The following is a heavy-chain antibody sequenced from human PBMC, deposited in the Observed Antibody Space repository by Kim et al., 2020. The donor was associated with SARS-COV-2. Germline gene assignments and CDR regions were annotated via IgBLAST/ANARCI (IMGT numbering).Heavy chain of an antibody. Sequence: SETLSLTCTVSGGSISSGSYYWSWIRQPAGKGLEWIGRIYTSGSTNYNPSLKSRVTISVDTSKNQFSLKLSSVTAADTAVYYCARDHYAPLWGQGTLVTVSS. D-gene: IGHD2-2*01. CDR1: GGSISSGSYY. CDR2: IYTSGST. J-gene: IGHJ4*02. CDR3: ARDHYAPL. V-gene: IGHV4-61*02.